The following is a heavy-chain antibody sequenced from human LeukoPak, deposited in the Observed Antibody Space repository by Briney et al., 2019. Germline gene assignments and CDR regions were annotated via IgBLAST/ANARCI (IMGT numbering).Heavy chain of an antibody. V-gene: IGHV3-30*04. CDR1: GFIFSSYA. CDR3: ARSTTYCGGDCHWQA. D-gene: IGHD2-21*02. CDR2: ISYDGSNE. J-gene: IGHJ4*02. Sequence: PGRSLRLSCAASGFIFSSYAMHWVRQAPGKGLEWVAVISYDGSNERYADSVKGRFTISRDNSKNRLYLQMNSLRAEDTAVYYCARSTTYCGGDCHWQAWGQGTLVTVSS.